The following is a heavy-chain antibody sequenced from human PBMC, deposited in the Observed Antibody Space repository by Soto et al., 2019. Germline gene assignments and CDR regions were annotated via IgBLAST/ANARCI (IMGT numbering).Heavy chain of an antibody. V-gene: IGHV3-30-3*01. Sequence: QVQLVESGGGVVQPGRSLRLSCAASGFSFSISPMHWVRQAPGKGPEWVALISYDGTNKFYADSVEGRFTIARDNSKSTLYLQVDRLTTEDEAVYYRARDPKIGGGQHWALNYFVSWGQGILVIFSS. CDR1: GFSFSISP. J-gene: IGHJ4*02. CDR2: ISYDGTNK. CDR3: ARDPKIGGGQHWALNYFVS. D-gene: IGHD7-27*01.